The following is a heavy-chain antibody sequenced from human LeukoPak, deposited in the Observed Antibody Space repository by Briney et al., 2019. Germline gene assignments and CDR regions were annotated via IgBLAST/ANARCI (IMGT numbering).Heavy chain of an antibody. CDR1: GFTFSSYA. CDR3: AKGSGRYGSGSFSDS. D-gene: IGHD3-10*01. CDR2: ISATGVST. Sequence: GGSLRLSCAASGFTFSSYAMGWVHQAPGKGLEWVSSISATGVSTYFAASVRGRFTISRDNSKNTQYLQMNSLRAEDTAVYYCAKGSGRYGSGSFSDSWGQGTLVTVSS. V-gene: IGHV3-23*01. J-gene: IGHJ5*01.